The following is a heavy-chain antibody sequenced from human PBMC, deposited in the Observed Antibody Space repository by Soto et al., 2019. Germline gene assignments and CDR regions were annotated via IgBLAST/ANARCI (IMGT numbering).Heavy chain of an antibody. V-gene: IGHV2-5*02. D-gene: IGHD4-17*01. CDR3: ALDGDYVRYFQH. Sequence: SGPTLVNPTQTLTLTCTFSGFSLSTSGVGVGWIRQPPGKALEWLALIYLDDDKRYSPSLKSRLTITKDTSKNQVVLTMTNMDPVDTATYYCALDGDYVRYFQHWGQGTLVTVSS. CDR2: IYLDDDK. J-gene: IGHJ1*01. CDR1: GFSLSTSGVG.